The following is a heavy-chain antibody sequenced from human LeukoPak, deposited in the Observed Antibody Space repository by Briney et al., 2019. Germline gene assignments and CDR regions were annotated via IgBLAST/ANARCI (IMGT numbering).Heavy chain of an antibody. CDR2: ISYDGSNK. CDR1: GFTVSSNY. J-gene: IGHJ6*02. V-gene: IGHV3-30*18. CDR3: AKDKGIASGYYGMDV. D-gene: IGHD2-15*01. Sequence: GGSLRLSCAASGFTVSSNYMSWVRQAPGKGLEWVAVISYDGSNKYYADSVKGRFTISRDNSKNTLYLQMNSLRAEDTAVYYCAKDKGIASGYYGMDVWGQGTTVTVSS.